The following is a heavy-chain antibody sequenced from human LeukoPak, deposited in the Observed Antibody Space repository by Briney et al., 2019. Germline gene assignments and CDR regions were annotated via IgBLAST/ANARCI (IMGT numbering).Heavy chain of an antibody. CDR2: INPSGGST. J-gene: IGHJ1*01. V-gene: IGHV1-46*01. Sequence: GASVKVSCKASGGTFSSFAISWVRQAPGQGLEWMGIINPSGGSTSYAQKFQGRVTMTRDTSTSTVYMELSSLRSEDTAVYYCATGYCSGGSCYLFQHWGQGTLVTVSS. D-gene: IGHD2-15*01. CDR3: ATGYCSGGSCYLFQH. CDR1: GGTFSSFA.